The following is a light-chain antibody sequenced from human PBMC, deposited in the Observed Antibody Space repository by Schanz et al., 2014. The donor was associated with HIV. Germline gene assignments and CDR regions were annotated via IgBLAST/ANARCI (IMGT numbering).Light chain of an antibody. V-gene: IGLV1-44*01. CDR2: GNS. CDR3: SSWDDSLNGWV. Sequence: QSVLTQPPSASGTPGQRVTISCSGSNSNIGSNRVNWYQPPPGTAPKLLLYGNSQRPSGVPARFSGSKSGTSASLAISGLQSEDEADYYCSSWDDSLNGWVFGGGTKLTVL. J-gene: IGLJ3*02. CDR1: NSNIGSNR.